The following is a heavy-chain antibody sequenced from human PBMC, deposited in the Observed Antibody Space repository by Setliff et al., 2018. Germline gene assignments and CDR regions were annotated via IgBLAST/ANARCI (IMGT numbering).Heavy chain of an antibody. J-gene: IGHJ4*02. CDR3: ARALGATITHFDY. Sequence: GASVKVSCKASGYTFTGYYMHWVRQAPGQGLEWMGWINPNSGGTNYAQKFQGWVTMTRDTSISTAYMELSRLRSDDTAVYYCARALGATITHFDYGGQGTLVTGSS. D-gene: IGHD1-26*01. CDR1: GYTFTGYY. V-gene: IGHV1-2*04. CDR2: INPNSGGT.